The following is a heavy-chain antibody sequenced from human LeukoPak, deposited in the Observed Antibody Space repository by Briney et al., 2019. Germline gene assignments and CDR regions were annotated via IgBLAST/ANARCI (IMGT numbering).Heavy chain of an antibody. D-gene: IGHD5-18*01. V-gene: IGHV3-30*04. CDR1: GFTFSSYA. CDR3: ARVDGVQLWLSYYYMDV. J-gene: IGHJ6*03. Sequence: GGSLRLSCAASGFTFSSYAMHWVPQAPGKGLEWVAVISYDGSNKYYADSVKGRFTISRDNAKNSLYLQMNSLRAEDTAVYYCARVDGVQLWLSYYYMDVWGRGTTVTVSS. CDR2: ISYDGSNK.